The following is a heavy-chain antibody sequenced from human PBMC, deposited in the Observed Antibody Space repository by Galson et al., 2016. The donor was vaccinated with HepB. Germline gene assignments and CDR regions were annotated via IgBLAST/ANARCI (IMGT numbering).Heavy chain of an antibody. V-gene: IGHV1-18*01. CDR3: ARDRGFLDYKKSPLDY. CDR1: GYTFTSFG. Sequence: SVKVSCKASGYTFTSFGFTWVRQAPGQGLEWMGWITAYNGNTRYAQKFQDRVTLSTDTSTGTAFLDLRSLRSDDTAVYYCARDRGFLDYKKSPLDYWGQGTQLIVSS. D-gene: IGHD4-11*01. CDR2: ITAYNGNT. J-gene: IGHJ4*02.